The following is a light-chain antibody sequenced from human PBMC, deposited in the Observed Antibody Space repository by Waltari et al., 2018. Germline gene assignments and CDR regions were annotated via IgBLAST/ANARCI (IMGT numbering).Light chain of an antibody. CDR2: KDF. J-gene: IGLJ2*01. V-gene: IGLV3-27*01. CDR3: YSAADNRLL. CDR1: VLAKGH. Sequence: SYELTQPSSESVSQGQTATITCSGAVLAKGHVRWFVQRPGQAPVLVIYKDFERPSGIPERFSGSRSGTTVTLTISGAQVEDEAEYYCYSAADNRLLFGGGTNLTVL.